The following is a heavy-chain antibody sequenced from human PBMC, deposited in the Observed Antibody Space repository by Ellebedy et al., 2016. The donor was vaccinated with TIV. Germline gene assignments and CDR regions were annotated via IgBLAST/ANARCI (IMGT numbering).Heavy chain of an antibody. CDR1: GYTFTNFG. V-gene: IGHV1-18*01. J-gene: IGHJ4*02. Sequence: ASVKVSXKASGYTFTNFGISWVRQAPGQGLEWMGWVSPYNGNTNYAQKFQARVTMTTDTSTNTAYMELRSLRSDDTAVYYCAREGAYDSGGYYELFDYWGQGTLVTVSS. CDR3: AREGAYDSGGYYELFDY. CDR2: VSPYNGNT. D-gene: IGHD3-22*01.